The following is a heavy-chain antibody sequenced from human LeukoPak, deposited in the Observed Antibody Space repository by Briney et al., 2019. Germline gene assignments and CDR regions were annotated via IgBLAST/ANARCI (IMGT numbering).Heavy chain of an antibody. V-gene: IGHV3-21*01. Sequence: GGSLRLSCATSGFTFTGYALNWVRQAPGKGLEWVSSVSTGTYIYYADSVKGRFTISRDNAEKSVYLQMNSLRVEDTAVYYCAREWGLRLFDYWGQGTLVTVSS. D-gene: IGHD3-16*01. CDR2: VSTGTYI. J-gene: IGHJ4*02. CDR1: GFTFTGYA. CDR3: AREWGLRLFDY.